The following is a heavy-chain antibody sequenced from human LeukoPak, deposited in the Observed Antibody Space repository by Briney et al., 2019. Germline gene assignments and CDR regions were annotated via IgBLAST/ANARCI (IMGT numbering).Heavy chain of an antibody. Sequence: SETLSLTCAVYGGSFSGYYWSWIRQPPGKGLEWIGEINHSGSTNYNPFLKSRVTISVDTSKNQFSLKLSSVTAADTAVYYCARVGGSGSYYKGGYFDYWGQGTLVTVSS. CDR1: GGSFSGYY. D-gene: IGHD3-10*01. J-gene: IGHJ4*02. CDR3: ARVGGSGSYYKGGYFDY. CDR2: INHSGST. V-gene: IGHV4-34*01.